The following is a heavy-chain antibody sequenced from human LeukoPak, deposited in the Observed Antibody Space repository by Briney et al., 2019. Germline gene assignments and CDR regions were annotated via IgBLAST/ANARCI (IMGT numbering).Heavy chain of an antibody. J-gene: IGHJ3*02. V-gene: IGHV3-15*01. CDR3: TTDGHAFDI. Sequence: GGSLRLSCAASGFSSSNAWMSWVRQAPGKGLEWVGRFKSKADGGTTDYAAPVKGRFTISRDDSKNTLYLQMNSLKTEDTAMYYCTTDGHAFDIWGQGTMVTVSS. CDR2: FKSKADGGTT. CDR1: GFSSSNAW.